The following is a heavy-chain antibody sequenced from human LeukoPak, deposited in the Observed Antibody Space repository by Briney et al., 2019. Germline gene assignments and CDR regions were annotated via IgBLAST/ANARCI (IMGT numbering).Heavy chain of an antibody. CDR1: GGTFSSYA. CDR2: IISILGIA. CDR3: ARGLLRFLEFDY. Sequence: SVKVSCKASGGTFSSYAISWVRQAPGQGLEWMGRIISILGIANYAQKFQGRVTITADKSTSTAYVELRSLRSDDTAVYYCARGLLRFLEFDYWGQGTLVTVSS. V-gene: IGHV1-69*04. J-gene: IGHJ4*02. D-gene: IGHD3-3*01.